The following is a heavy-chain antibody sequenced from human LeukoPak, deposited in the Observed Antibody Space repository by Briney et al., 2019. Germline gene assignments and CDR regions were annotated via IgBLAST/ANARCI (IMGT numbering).Heavy chain of an antibody. CDR2: ISSSGSTI. D-gene: IGHD3-10*01. CDR1: GFTFSDYY. J-gene: IGHJ4*02. CDR3: ARGGWFGELPFDY. V-gene: IGHV3-11*04. Sequence: GGSLRLSCAASGFTFSDYYMSWIRQAPGKGLEWVSYISSSGSTIYYADSVKGRVTISRDNAKSSLYLQMNSLRAEDTAVYYCARGGWFGELPFDYWGQGTLVTVSS.